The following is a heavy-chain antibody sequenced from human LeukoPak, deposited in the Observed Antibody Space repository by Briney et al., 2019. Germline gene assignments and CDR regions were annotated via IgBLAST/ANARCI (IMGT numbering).Heavy chain of an antibody. Sequence: PSQTLSLTCAVSGGSISSGGYSWSWIRRPPGKGLEWIGYIYHSGSTYYNPSLKSRVTISVDRSKNQFSLKLSSVTAADTAVYYCARVPGTYYFDYWGQGTLVTVPS. J-gene: IGHJ4*02. V-gene: IGHV4-30-2*01. D-gene: IGHD6-13*01. CDR2: IYHSGST. CDR1: GGSISSGGYS. CDR3: ARVPGTYYFDY.